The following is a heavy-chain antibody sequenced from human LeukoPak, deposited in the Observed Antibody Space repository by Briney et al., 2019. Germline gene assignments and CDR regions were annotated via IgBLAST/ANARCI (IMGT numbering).Heavy chain of an antibody. V-gene: IGHV4-38-2*02. CDR2: IVHSGGT. CDR3: ATDRGVTAPNWYFDF. Sequence: PSGTLSLTCAVSGYSITSRYYWGWLRQPPGKGLEWIGNIVHSGGTYYNPSLKTRVSISLDASNNQFSLNVSSVTAADTAVYFCATDRGVTAPNWYFDFWGRGTLVTVSS. CDR1: GYSITSRYY. J-gene: IGHJ2*01. D-gene: IGHD2-2*01.